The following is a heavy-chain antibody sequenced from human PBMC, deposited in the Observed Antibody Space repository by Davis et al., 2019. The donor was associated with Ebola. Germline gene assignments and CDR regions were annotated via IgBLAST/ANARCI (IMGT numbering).Heavy chain of an antibody. CDR1: GYTLTSYY. Sequence: AASVKVSCKASGYTLTSYYMHWVRQAPGQGLEWMGIINPSGGSTSYAQKFQGRVTMTRDTSTSTVYMELSSLRSEDTAVYYCAGQWELVDAFDIWGQGTMVTVSS. J-gene: IGHJ3*02. CDR2: INPSGGST. V-gene: IGHV1-46*01. D-gene: IGHD1-26*01. CDR3: AGQWELVDAFDI.